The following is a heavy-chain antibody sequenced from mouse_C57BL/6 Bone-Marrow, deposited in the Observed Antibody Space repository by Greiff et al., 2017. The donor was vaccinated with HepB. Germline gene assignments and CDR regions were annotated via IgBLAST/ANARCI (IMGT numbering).Heavy chain of an antibody. CDR2: ISNLAYSI. D-gene: IGHD1-1*01. Sequence: EVQLVESGGGLVQPGGSLKLSCAASGITFSDYGMAWVRQAPRKGPEWVAFISNLAYSIYYADTVTGRFTISRENAKNTLYLEMSSLRSEDTAMYYCARRPLYYGSSYAMDYWGQGTSVTVSS. CDR3: ARRPLYYGSSYAMDY. V-gene: IGHV5-15*01. J-gene: IGHJ4*01. CDR1: GITFSDYG.